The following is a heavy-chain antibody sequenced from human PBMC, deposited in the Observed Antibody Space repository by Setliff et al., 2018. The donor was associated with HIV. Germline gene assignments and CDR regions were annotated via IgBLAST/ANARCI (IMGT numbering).Heavy chain of an antibody. D-gene: IGHD3-16*01. Sequence: RLSCGASGFNFMNYGMNWVRQTPEKGLEWVAYISHTSSTTAYRDSVKGRFTISRDNAKRVLYLQMNSLRAEDTAVYYCARGGASRPDYWGRGTLVTVSS. CDR3: ARGGASRPDY. CDR1: GFNFMNYG. CDR2: ISHTSSTT. V-gene: IGHV3-48*01. J-gene: IGHJ4*02.